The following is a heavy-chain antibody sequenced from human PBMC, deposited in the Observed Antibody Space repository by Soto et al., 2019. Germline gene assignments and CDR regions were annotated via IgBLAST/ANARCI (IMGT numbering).Heavy chain of an antibody. J-gene: IGHJ4*02. CDR3: AKDEIWKTTKATGFDY. CDR1: GFTFSSYG. D-gene: IGHD4-17*01. CDR2: ISYDGNNK. Sequence: GGSLRLSCAASGFTFSSYGMHWVRQAPGKGLGWVAVISYDGNNKYYADSVKGRFTVSRDNSKNTLYLQMNSLRAEDTAMYYCAKDEIWKTTKATGFDYWGQGTLVTVSS. V-gene: IGHV3-30*18.